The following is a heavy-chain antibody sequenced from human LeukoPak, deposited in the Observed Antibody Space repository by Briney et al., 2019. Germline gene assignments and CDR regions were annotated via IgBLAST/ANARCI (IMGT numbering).Heavy chain of an antibody. D-gene: IGHD1-26*01. CDR2: ISSSSSTI. J-gene: IGHJ6*03. CDR1: GFTFSSYS. Sequence: GGSLRLSCAASGFTFSSYSMNWVRQAPGKGLEWVSYISSSSSTIYYADSVKGRFTISRDNAKNSLYLQMNSLRAEDTAVYYCARDGIYMDVWGKGPTVTVSS. CDR3: ARDGIYMDV. V-gene: IGHV3-48*01.